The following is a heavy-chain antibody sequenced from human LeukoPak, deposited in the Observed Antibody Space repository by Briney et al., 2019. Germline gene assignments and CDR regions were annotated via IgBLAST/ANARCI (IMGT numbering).Heavy chain of an antibody. CDR3: AATPVYSSSWLNYFDY. Sequence: SETLSLTCTVSGGSISSYYWSWIRQPAGKGLEWIGRNYTSGSTNYNPSLKSRVTMSVDTSKNQFPLKLSSVTAADTAVYYCAATPVYSSSWLNYFDYWGQGTPVTVSS. V-gene: IGHV4-4*07. CDR2: NYTSGST. CDR1: GGSISSYY. J-gene: IGHJ4*02. D-gene: IGHD6-13*01.